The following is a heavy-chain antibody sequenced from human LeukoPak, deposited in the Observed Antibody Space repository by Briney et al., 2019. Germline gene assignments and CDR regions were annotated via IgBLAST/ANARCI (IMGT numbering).Heavy chain of an antibody. D-gene: IGHD4-23*01. CDR3: ARSSHYGGYSGDLGY. Sequence: GESLKISCKGSGYSFTRYWIGWVRQMPGKGLEWMGIIYPGDSDTRYSPSFQGQVTISADKSISTAYLQWSSLKASDTAMYYCARSSHYGGYSGDLGYWGQGTLVTVSS. CDR1: GYSFTRYW. CDR2: IYPGDSDT. V-gene: IGHV5-51*01. J-gene: IGHJ4*02.